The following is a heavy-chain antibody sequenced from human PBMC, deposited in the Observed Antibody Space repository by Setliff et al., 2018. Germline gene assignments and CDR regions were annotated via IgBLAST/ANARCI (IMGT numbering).Heavy chain of an antibody. V-gene: IGHV3-23*01. CDR3: AEGRLGGHHGWFDP. D-gene: IGHD3-16*01. J-gene: IGHJ5*02. Sequence: PGGSLRLSCAASGFTFTSYAMTWVRQAPGKGLEWVSTVSGAGDFTYYADSVKGRFTISRDNSKNTLFLQMNSLRAEDTAVYYCAEGRLGGHHGWFDPWGQGTLVTVSS. CDR1: GFTFTSYA. CDR2: VSGAGDFT.